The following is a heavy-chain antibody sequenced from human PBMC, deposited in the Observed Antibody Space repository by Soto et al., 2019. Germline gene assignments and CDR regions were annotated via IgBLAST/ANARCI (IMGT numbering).Heavy chain of an antibody. CDR3: ARDRSEHIVGYFDY. CDR1: GGTFSSYA. Sequence: SVKVSCKASGGTFSSYAISWVRQAPGQGLEWMGGIIPIFGTANYAQKFQGRVTITADESTSTAYMELSSLRSEDTAVYYCARDRSEHIVGYFDYWGQGTLVTVSS. D-gene: IGHD2-21*01. CDR2: IIPIFGTA. J-gene: IGHJ4*02. V-gene: IGHV1-69*13.